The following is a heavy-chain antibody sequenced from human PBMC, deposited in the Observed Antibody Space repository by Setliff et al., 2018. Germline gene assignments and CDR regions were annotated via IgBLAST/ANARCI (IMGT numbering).Heavy chain of an antibody. D-gene: IGHD3-16*01. J-gene: IGHJ4*02. CDR2: IKTINDGGTA. CDR3: ATDAYYDSLGYVF. V-gene: IGHV3-15*01. CDR1: GFTFSHAR. Sequence: GESLKISCVTSGFTFSHARMSWVRQAPGKGLEWVGHIKTINDGGTAEYAAVVKGRFTISRDDSENTLHLQMNSLKIDDTAVYYCATDAYYDSLGYVFWGQGTQVTVSS.